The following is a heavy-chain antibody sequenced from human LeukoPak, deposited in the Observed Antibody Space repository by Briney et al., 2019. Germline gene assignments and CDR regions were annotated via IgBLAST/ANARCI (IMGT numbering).Heavy chain of an antibody. V-gene: IGHV3-23*01. CDR1: GFTFSTFA. Sequence: GGSLRLSCAASGFTFSTFAMGWVRQAPGKGLEWVSAISASGGRTSYADSVKGRFTISRDNSKNTLFLQMNSLRAEDTAEYYCASYFYDVLTGLSTCFENWGQGALVTVSS. CDR3: ASYFYDVLTGLSTCFEN. D-gene: IGHD3-9*01. J-gene: IGHJ4*02. CDR2: ISASGGRT.